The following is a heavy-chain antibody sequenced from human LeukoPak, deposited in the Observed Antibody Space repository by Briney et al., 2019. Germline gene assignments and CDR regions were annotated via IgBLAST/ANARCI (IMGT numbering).Heavy chain of an antibody. CDR3: ARGVGTFDP. D-gene: IGHD2-15*01. V-gene: IGHV3-7*01. CDR1: GFTFNNYW. Sequence: GGSLRLSCAASGFTFNNYWMSWVRQAPGKGPEWVANIKPDGSEKYYMDSVKGRFTVSRDNAKNSLYLQMNSLRAVDTAVYYCARGVGTFDPWGQGTLVTVSS. J-gene: IGHJ5*02. CDR2: IKPDGSEK.